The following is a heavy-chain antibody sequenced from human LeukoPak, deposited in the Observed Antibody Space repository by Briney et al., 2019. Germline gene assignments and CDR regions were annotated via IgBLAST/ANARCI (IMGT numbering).Heavy chain of an antibody. V-gene: IGHV4-34*01. D-gene: IGHD2-2*01. J-gene: IGHJ4*02. Sequence: SETLSLTCAVYGVSFSGYYWSWIRQPPGEGLEWLGEINHSGSTNYNPSLKSRVTISVDTSKNQFSLKLSSVTAADTAVYYCAAAAMSSRIDYWGQGTLVTVSS. CDR1: GVSFSGYY. CDR3: AAAAMSSRIDY. CDR2: INHSGST.